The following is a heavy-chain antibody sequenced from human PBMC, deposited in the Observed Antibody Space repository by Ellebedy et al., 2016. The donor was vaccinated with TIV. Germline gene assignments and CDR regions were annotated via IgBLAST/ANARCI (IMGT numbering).Heavy chain of an antibody. V-gene: IGHV1-18*01. J-gene: IGHJ3*01. CDR2: ISAYNGNT. D-gene: IGHD3-10*01. CDR3: ARGAAYGSGLNHAFDL. Sequence: AASVKVSCKASGYTFTSYGISWVRQAPGQGLEWIGWISAYNGNTNYAQKLQGRVTMSTDISTSTVFMELSSLRSEDTAVYYCARGAAYGSGLNHAFDLWGQGTMVTVSS. CDR1: GYTFTSYG.